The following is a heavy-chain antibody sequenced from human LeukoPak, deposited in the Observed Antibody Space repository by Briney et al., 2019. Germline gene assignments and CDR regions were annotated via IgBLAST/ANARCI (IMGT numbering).Heavy chain of an antibody. CDR1: GGSFSGYY. Sequence: PSETLSLTCAVYGGSFSGYYRSWIRQPPGKGLEWIGEINHSGSTNYNPSLKSRVTISVDTSKNQFSLKLSSVTAADTAVYYCARWMDYGDYYFDYWGQGTLVTVSS. V-gene: IGHV4-34*01. CDR3: ARWMDYGDYYFDY. J-gene: IGHJ4*02. D-gene: IGHD4-17*01. CDR2: INHSGST.